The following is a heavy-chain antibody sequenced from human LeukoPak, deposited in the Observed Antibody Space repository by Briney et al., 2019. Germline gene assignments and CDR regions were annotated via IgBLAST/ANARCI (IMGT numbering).Heavy chain of an antibody. CDR1: GGSFSGYY. Sequence: SETLSLTCAVYGGSFSGYYWSWIRQPPGKGLEWIGEINHSGSTNYNPSLKSRVTISVDTSKNQFSLKLSSVTAADTAVYYCARRGSVAARPSRFDYWGQGTLVTVSP. V-gene: IGHV4-34*01. D-gene: IGHD6-6*01. J-gene: IGHJ4*02. CDR2: INHSGST. CDR3: ARRGSVAARPSRFDY.